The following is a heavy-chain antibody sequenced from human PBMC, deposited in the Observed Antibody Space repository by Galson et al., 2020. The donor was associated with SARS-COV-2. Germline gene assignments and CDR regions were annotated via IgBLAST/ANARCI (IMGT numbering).Heavy chain of an antibody. Sequence: QLGESLKISCAASGFTFSSYAMHWVRQAPGKGLEWVAVISYDGSNKYYADSVKGRFTISRDNSKNTLYLQMNSLRAEDTAVYYCAAGGGGSYYGAFDIWGQGTMVTVSS. CDR2: ISYDGSNK. D-gene: IGHD1-26*01. J-gene: IGHJ3*02. CDR1: GFTFSSYA. V-gene: IGHV3-30*04. CDR3: AAGGGGSYYGAFDI.